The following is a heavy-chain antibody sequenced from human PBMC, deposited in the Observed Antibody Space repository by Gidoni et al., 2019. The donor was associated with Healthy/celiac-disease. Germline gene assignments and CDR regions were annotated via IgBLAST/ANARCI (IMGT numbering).Heavy chain of an antibody. D-gene: IGHD3-3*01. V-gene: IGHV3-48*02. CDR3: ARVRTRDDFWSGYTFDY. J-gene: IGHJ4*02. Sequence: EVQLVESGGGLVQPGGSLRLSCAASGFTFSSYSMNWVRQAPGKGLEWVSYISSSSSTIYYADSVKGRFTISRDNAKNSLYLQMNSLRDEDTAVYYCARVRTRDDFWSGYTFDYWGQGTLVTVSS. CDR2: ISSSSSTI. CDR1: GFTFSSYS.